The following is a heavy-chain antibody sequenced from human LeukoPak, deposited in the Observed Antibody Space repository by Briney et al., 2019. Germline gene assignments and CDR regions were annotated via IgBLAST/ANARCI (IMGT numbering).Heavy chain of an antibody. CDR3: ASTYGGHFQH. V-gene: IGHV6-1*01. CDR1: GDSVSSNSAA. CDR2: TYYRSKWYN. J-gene: IGHJ1*01. D-gene: IGHD4-23*01. Sequence: SKTLSLTGAISGDSVSSNSAAWNWIRQSPSRGLEWLGRTYYRSKWYNDYAVSVKSRITINPDISRNQFSLQLNSVTPEDTAAYYCASTYGGHFQHWGQGTLVTVSS.